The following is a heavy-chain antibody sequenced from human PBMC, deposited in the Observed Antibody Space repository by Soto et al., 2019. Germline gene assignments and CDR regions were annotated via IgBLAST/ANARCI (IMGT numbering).Heavy chain of an antibody. D-gene: IGHD6-19*01. Sequence: SETLSLTCTVSGATVSRGDYLWTWIRQPPGKGLEWSGYIYSSGTTNYNPALKSRVTISLDTSRRYFSLTLSSVTAADTAVYYCASTRNQLWGVAGRWAFDIWGQGTMVTVSS. CDR2: IYSSGTT. J-gene: IGHJ3*02. V-gene: IGHV4-61*03. CDR1: GATVSRGDYL. CDR3: ASTRNQLWGVAGRWAFDI.